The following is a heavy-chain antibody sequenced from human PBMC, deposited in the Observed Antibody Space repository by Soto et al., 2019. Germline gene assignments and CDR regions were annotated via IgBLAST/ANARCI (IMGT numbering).Heavy chain of an antibody. V-gene: IGHV4-30-2*01. J-gene: IGHJ4*02. CDR3: ARGPPNSI. Sequence: PSETLSLTCAVSGGSISSGGYSWSWIWQPPGKGLEWIGYIYHSGSTYYNPSLKSRVTISVDRSKDQFSLKLSSVTAADTAVYYCARGPPNSIWGQGTLVTVSS. CDR2: IYHSGST. D-gene: IGHD3-22*01. CDR1: GGSISSGGYS.